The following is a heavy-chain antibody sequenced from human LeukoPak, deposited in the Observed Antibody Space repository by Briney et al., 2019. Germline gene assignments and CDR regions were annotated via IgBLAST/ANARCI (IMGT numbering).Heavy chain of an antibody. CDR3: AREDPFGVVPYFDY. CDR2: IYYSGST. Sequence: PSETLSLTCTVSGGSISSYYWSWIRQPPGKGLEWIGFIYYSGSTNYNPSLKSRVTMSVDTSKNQFSLKLSSVTAADTAVYYRAREDPFGVVPYFDYWGQGTLVTVSS. D-gene: IGHD3-3*01. CDR1: GGSISSYY. V-gene: IGHV4-59*12. J-gene: IGHJ4*02.